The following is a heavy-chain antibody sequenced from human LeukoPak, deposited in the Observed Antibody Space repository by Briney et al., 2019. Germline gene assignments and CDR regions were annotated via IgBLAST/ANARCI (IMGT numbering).Heavy chain of an antibody. J-gene: IGHJ4*02. CDR1: GGSISSDNYF. CDR2: IYTGGGT. Sequence: SETLSPTCTVSGGSISSDNYFCNWIRQPAGRGLEWIGRIYTGGGTNYNPSLKSRITISADTSNNEFSLKLTSVTAADTAVYYCATIRRGDFHPGSNWGQGALITVSS. CDR3: ATIRRGDFHPGSN. D-gene: IGHD1-14*01. V-gene: IGHV4-61*02.